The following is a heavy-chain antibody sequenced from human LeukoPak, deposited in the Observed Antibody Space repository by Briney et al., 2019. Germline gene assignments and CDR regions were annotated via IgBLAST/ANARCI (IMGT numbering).Heavy chain of an antibody. CDR2: IGTGDDT. CDR3: AREIRETVVTRHYYYGIDV. CDR1: GFTFSTYD. Sequence: GGSLRLSCAASGFTFSTYDMHWVRQVTGKGLEWVSAIGTGDDTYYLGSVKGRFTISRENAKNVLYLQMSSLRAEDTAVYYCAREIRETVVTRHYYYGIDVWGHGTTVTVSS. V-gene: IGHV3-13*01. D-gene: IGHD2-15*01. J-gene: IGHJ6*02.